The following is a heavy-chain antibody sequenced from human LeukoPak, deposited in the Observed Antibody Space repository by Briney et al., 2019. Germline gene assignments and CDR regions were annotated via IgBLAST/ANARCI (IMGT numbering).Heavy chain of an antibody. V-gene: IGHV3-66*01. D-gene: IGHD3-22*01. CDR1: GFTVSSNY. CDR2: IYSGGST. CDR3: ARGDYYDSSGYYTN. J-gene: IGHJ4*02. Sequence: GGSLRLSCAASGFTVSSNYMSWVRQAPGKGLEWVSVIYSGGSTYYADFVKGRFTISRDNSKNTLYLQMNILRVEDTALYYCARGDYYDSSGYYTNWGQGTLVTVSS.